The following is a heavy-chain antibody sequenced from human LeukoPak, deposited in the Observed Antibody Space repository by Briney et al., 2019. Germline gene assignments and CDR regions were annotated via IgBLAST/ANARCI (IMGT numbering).Heavy chain of an antibody. CDR1: FSGNY. V-gene: IGHV1-2*02. CDR2: IDRNSGDT. Sequence: ASVKVSCKASFSGNYFQWVRQAPGQGFEWIGCIDRNSGDTDYAQKFQGRVTMTRDTSSTTGYMELYGLRPDDTALYHCATSQICLGFFDNWGQGTLVFVSP. J-gene: IGHJ4*02. D-gene: IGHD5-12*01. CDR3: ATSQICLGFFDN.